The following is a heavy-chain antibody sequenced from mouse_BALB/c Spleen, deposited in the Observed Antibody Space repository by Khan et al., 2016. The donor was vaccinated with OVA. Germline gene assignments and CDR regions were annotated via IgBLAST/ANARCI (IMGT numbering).Heavy chain of an antibody. CDR2: ISYSGST. Sequence: VQLMQSGPGLVKPSQSLSLTCTVTGYSITSGYVWNWIRQFPGNKLEWMCYISYSGSTNYNPSLKSRISITRDTSKNPFFLQLNSVTTEDTATXYCARTARIEYWGQGTTLTVSS. CDR3: ARTARIEY. J-gene: IGHJ2*01. CDR1: GYSITSGYV. V-gene: IGHV3-2*02. D-gene: IGHD1-2*01.